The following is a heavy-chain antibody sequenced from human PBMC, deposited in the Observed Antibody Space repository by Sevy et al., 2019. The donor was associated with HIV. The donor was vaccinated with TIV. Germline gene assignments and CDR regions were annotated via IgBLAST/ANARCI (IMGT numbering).Heavy chain of an antibody. D-gene: IGHD3-16*01. Sequence: SETLSLTCTVSGGSIINTNCYWGWIRQPPGKGLEWIASIYYSGNTYYNPSLKSRVTISVDTSKNQFSLRLNSVTAAYTAVYYCVRRWGFFDSWGQGTPVTVSS. CDR3: VRRWGFFDS. V-gene: IGHV4-39*01. CDR2: IYYSGNT. CDR1: GGSIINTNCY. J-gene: IGHJ4*02.